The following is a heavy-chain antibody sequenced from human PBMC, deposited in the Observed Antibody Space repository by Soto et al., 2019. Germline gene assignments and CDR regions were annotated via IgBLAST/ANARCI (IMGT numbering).Heavy chain of an antibody. D-gene: IGHD3-22*01. J-gene: IGHJ6*02. CDR1: GFTFSSYA. CDR3: AKDRPYYYDSSGYGVGYYYGMDV. CDR2: ISGSGGST. V-gene: IGHV3-23*01. Sequence: GGSLRLSCAASGFTFSSYAMSCVRQAPGKGLEWVSAISGSGGSTYYADSVKGRFTISRDNSKNTLYLQMNSLRAEDTAVYYCAKDRPYYYDSSGYGVGYYYGMDVWGQGTTVTVPS.